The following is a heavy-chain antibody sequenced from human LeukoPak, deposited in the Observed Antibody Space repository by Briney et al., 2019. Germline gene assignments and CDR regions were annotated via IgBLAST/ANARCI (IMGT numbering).Heavy chain of an antibody. D-gene: IGHD3-10*01. CDR3: ARGGSTMVTPYYFDY. Sequence: GESLKISCKGSGYSFTSYWIGWVRQMPGKGLEWMGIIYPGDPDTRYSPSFQGQVTISADKSISTAYLQWSSLKASDTAMYYCARGGSTMVTPYYFDYWGQGTLVTVSS. V-gene: IGHV5-51*01. CDR2: IYPGDPDT. CDR1: GYSFTSYW. J-gene: IGHJ4*02.